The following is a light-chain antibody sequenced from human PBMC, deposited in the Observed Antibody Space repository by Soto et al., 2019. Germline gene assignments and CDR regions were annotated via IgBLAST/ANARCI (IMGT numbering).Light chain of an antibody. CDR1: SCNVGGGYD. CDR3: QTYDSSLSALV. V-gene: IGLV1-40*01. Sequence: QSVLTQPPSVSGAPGQSITISCTGSSCNVGGGYDVSWYQQLPGTAPKLLIYGNSNRPSGVPDRFSGSKSGTSASLAITGLQAADEADYYCQTYDSSLSALVFGGGTKLTVL. J-gene: IGLJ2*01. CDR2: GNS.